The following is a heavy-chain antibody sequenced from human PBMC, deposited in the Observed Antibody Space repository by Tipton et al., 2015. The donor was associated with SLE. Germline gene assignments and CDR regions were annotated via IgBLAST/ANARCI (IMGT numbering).Heavy chain of an antibody. D-gene: IGHD2-2*01. Sequence: TLSLTCTVSGGSISSSSYYWGWIRQPPGKGLEWIGSIYYTGNTNYNPSLKSRVTMSVDTSKSQFSLKLTFVSAADTAIYYCARMGLCTTTTCNEGAFDVWGQGSMVTVSS. CDR2: IYYTGNT. CDR3: ARMGLCTTTTCNEGAFDV. J-gene: IGHJ3*01. V-gene: IGHV4-39*07. CDR1: GGSISSSSYY.